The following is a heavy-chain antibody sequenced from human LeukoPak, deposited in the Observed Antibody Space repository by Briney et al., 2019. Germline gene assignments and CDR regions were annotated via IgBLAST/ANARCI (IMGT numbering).Heavy chain of an antibody. CDR1: GGSISSSSYY. Sequence: SETLSLTCIVSGGSISSSSYYWGWIRQPPGKGLEWIGSIYYSGSTYYNPSLKSRVTMSVDTSKNQFSLKLSSVTAADTAVYYCARGLGLLRLRFDPWGQGTLVTVSS. D-gene: IGHD1-26*01. V-gene: IGHV4-39*07. CDR3: ARGLGLLRLRFDP. J-gene: IGHJ5*02. CDR2: IYYSGST.